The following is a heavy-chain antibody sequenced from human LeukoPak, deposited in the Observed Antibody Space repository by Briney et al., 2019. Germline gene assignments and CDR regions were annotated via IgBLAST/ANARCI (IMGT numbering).Heavy chain of an antibody. J-gene: IGHJ5*02. Sequence: PGGSLRLSCAASGFTFSSYNMNWVLQAPGKGLEWVSFISSSGSYIYYADSVRGRFTISRDNAENSLYLQMNSLRAEDTAVYYCARGADCSSTSCYKGDWFDPWGQGTLVTVSS. D-gene: IGHD2-2*02. V-gene: IGHV3-21*01. CDR1: GFTFSSYN. CDR2: ISSSGSYI. CDR3: ARGADCSSTSCYKGDWFDP.